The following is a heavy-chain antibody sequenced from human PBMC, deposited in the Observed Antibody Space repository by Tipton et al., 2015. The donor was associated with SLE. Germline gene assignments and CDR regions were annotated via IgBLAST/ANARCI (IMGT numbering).Heavy chain of an antibody. CDR3: AKDKGGYEGYFDY. D-gene: IGHD1-1*01. Sequence: QSGAEVKKPGASVKVSCKASGYTFTSYYMHWVRQAPGQGLEWMGIINPSGGSTSYAQKFQGRVTMSRDTSTSTVYMELSSLRSEDTALYYCAKDKGGYEGYFDYWGQGTLVPVSS. CDR1: GYTFTSYY. V-gene: IGHV1-46*01. CDR2: INPSGGST. J-gene: IGHJ4*02.